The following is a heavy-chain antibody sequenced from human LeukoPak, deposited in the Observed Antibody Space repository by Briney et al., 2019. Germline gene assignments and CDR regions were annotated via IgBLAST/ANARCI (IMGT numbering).Heavy chain of an antibody. CDR3: SRSPNYYDTGHYYFGPQD. V-gene: IGHV4-59*11. CDR1: GGSMSGHY. J-gene: IGHJ4*02. D-gene: IGHD3-22*01. Sequence: SETLSLTCTVSGGSMSGHYCSWIRQPPGKGLEWIGYMFDSGSTSFNPSLTSRVTISRDTSKNQCSLKLSSVTAADTAVYYCSRSPNYYDTGHYYFGPQDWGQGTLVSVSS. CDR2: MFDSGST.